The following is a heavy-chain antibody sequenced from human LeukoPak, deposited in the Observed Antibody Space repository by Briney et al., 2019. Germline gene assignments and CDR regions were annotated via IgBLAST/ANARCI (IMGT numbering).Heavy chain of an antibody. Sequence: ASVKVSCKASGYTFTSYDINWVRQATGQGLEWMGWMNPNSGNTGYAQKFQGRVTMTRNTSISTAYMELSSLRSEDTAVYYCARGPDYDYVWGSYRYDYFDYWGQGTLVTVSS. CDR3: ARGPDYDYVWGSYRYDYFDY. V-gene: IGHV1-8*01. J-gene: IGHJ4*02. D-gene: IGHD3-16*02. CDR1: GYTFTSYD. CDR2: MNPNSGNT.